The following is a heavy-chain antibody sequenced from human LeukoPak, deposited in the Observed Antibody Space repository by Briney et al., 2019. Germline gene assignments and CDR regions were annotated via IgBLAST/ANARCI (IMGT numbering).Heavy chain of an antibody. CDR3: AKDGSRFSSSWYFQH. V-gene: IGHV3-9*01. J-gene: IGHJ1*01. CDR1: GFTFDDYA. Sequence: GGSLRLSCAASGFTFDDYAMHWVPHAPGKGVEWVSGIRWNSGSIGYADSVKGRFTISRDNAKNSLYLQMNSLRAEDTALYYCAKDGSRFSSSWYFQHWGQGTLVTVSS. CDR2: IRWNSGSI. D-gene: IGHD6-13*01.